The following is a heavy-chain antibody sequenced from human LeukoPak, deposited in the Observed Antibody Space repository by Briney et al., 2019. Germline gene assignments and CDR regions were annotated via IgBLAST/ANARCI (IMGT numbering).Heavy chain of an antibody. CDR2: ISSSGSTI. D-gene: IGHD2-2*01. CDR1: GFTFSSYE. CDR3: ASLVPAVGSFDY. J-gene: IGHJ4*02. V-gene: IGHV3-48*03. Sequence: GGSLRLSCAASGFTFSSYEMNWVRQAPGKGLEWVSYISSSGSTIYYADSVKGRFTISRDNAKNSLYLQMNSLRAEDTAVYYCASLVPAVGSFDYWGQGTLVTVSS.